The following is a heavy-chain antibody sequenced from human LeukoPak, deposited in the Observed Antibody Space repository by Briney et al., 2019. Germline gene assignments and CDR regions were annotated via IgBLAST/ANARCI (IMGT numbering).Heavy chain of an antibody. V-gene: IGHV3-43*02. Sequence: PGGSLRLSCAASGFTFSSYAMSWVRQAPGKGLEWVSLISWDGGSTYYADSVKGRFTISRDNSKNSLYLQMNSLRTEDTALYYCAKDLSCSSTSCRSPGGFDYWGQGTLVTVSS. CDR2: ISWDGGST. CDR3: AKDLSCSSTSCRSPGGFDY. CDR1: GFTFSSYA. D-gene: IGHD2-2*01. J-gene: IGHJ4*02.